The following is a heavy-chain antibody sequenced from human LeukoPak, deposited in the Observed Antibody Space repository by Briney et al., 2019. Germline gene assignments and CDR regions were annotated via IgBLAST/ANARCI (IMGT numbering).Heavy chain of an antibody. D-gene: IGHD3-22*01. CDR2: IYYSGST. V-gene: IGHV4-59*12. Sequence: SETLSLTCTVSGGSISSYYWSWIRQPPGKGLEWIGYIYYSGSTNYNPSLKSRVTISVDTSKNQFSLKLSSVTAADTAVYYCARARGRWLFDYWGQGTLVTVSS. CDR1: GGSISSYY. J-gene: IGHJ4*02. CDR3: ARARGRWLFDY.